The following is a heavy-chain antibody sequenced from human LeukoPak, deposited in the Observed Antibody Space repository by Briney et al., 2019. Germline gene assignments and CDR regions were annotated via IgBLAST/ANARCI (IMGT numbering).Heavy chain of an antibody. V-gene: IGHV1-69*04. D-gene: IGHD1-26*01. Sequence: GASVKVSCKASGCTFSSYAIRWVRPAPGQGLEWMGRIISIIGIANYAQKFQGRVTITADKNTSTAYMELSRLRSEDTAVYYCARLVGDDDGVRDYYGMDVWGQGTTVTVSS. CDR1: GCTFSSYA. CDR2: IISIIGIA. CDR3: ARLVGDDDGVRDYYGMDV. J-gene: IGHJ6*02.